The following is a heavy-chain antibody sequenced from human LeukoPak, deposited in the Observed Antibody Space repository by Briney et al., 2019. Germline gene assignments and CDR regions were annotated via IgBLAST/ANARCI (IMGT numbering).Heavy chain of an antibody. CDR2: IYHSGST. D-gene: IGHD3-22*01. Sequence: SQTLSLTCAVSGGSISSGGYSWSWIRQPQGKGLEGIGYIYHSGSTYYNPSLKSRVTISVDRSKNQFSLKLSSVTAADTAVYYCARGNGGYYDSSGYPAPFDIWGQGTMVTVSS. CDR3: ARGNGGYYDSSGYPAPFDI. J-gene: IGHJ3*02. CDR1: GGSISSGGYS. V-gene: IGHV4-30-2*01.